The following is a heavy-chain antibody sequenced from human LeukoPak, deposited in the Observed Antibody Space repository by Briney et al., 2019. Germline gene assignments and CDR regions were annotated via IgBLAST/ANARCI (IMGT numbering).Heavy chain of an antibody. V-gene: IGHV4-34*01. CDR3: ASDLIAAGGSTLGS. D-gene: IGHD6-13*01. Sequence: PSETLSLTCAVYGGSFSGYYWSWIRQPPGKGLEWIGEINHSGSTNYNPSLKSRVTISVDTSKNQFSLKLSSVTAADTAVYFCASDLIAAGGSTLGSWGQGTLVTVSS. CDR2: INHSGST. CDR1: GGSFSGYY. J-gene: IGHJ5*02.